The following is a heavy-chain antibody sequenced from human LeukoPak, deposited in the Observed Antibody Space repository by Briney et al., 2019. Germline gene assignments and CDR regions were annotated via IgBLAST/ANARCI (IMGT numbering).Heavy chain of an antibody. CDR2: IYYSGST. V-gene: IGHV4-59*01. CDR3: ARVERLRFSHYFDY. J-gene: IGHJ4*02. D-gene: IGHD5-12*01. Sequence: SETLSLTCTVSGGSISSYYWSWIRQPPGKGLEWIGYIYYSGSTNYNPSLKSRVTISVDTSKNQFSLKLSSATAADTAVYYCARVERLRFSHYFDYWGQGTLVTVSS. CDR1: GGSISSYY.